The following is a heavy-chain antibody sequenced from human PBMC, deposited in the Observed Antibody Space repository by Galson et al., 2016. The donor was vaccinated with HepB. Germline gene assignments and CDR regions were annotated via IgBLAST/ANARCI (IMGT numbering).Heavy chain of an antibody. J-gene: IGHJ4*02. V-gene: IGHV3-21*01. CDR3: ARGDIVGAIFDY. Sequence: SLRLSCAASGFTFSSYSMNWVRQAPGKGLEWVSYISSSSSYIYYADSVKGRFTISRDNAKNSLCLQMTSLRAEDTAVYYCARGDIVGAIFDYWGQGTLVNVSS. CDR1: GFTFSSYS. D-gene: IGHD1-26*01. CDR2: ISSSSSYI.